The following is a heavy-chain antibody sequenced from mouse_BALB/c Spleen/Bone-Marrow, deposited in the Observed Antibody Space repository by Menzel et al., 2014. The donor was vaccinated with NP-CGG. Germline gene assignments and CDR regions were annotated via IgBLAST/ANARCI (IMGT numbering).Heavy chain of an antibody. D-gene: IGHD1-1*01. CDR1: GYTFTSYW. V-gene: IGHV1-5*01. CDR3: ARGGGSSYVEFAY. CDR2: IYPGNSDT. J-gene: IGHJ3*01. Sequence: EVQLEESGTELARPGASVKMSCKASGYTFTSYWMHWVKQRPGQGLEWIGAIYPGNSDTSYNQKFKGKAKLTAVTSTSTAYMELSSLTNEDFAVYYCARGGGSSYVEFAYWGQGTPVTVSA.